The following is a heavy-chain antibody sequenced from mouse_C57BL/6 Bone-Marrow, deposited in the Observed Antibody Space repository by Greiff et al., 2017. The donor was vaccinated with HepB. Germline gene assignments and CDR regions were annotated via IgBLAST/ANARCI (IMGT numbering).Heavy chain of an antibody. V-gene: IGHV3-1*01. D-gene: IGHD2-3*01. CDR3: ARGGGYYVPYAMDY. CDR1: GYSITSGYD. J-gene: IGHJ4*01. CDR2: ISYSGST. Sequence: EVKVVESGPGMVKPSQSLSLTCTVTGYSITSGYDWHWIRHFPGNKLEWMGYISYSGSTNYNPSLKSRISITHDTSKNHFFLKLNSVTTEDTATYYCARGGGYYVPYAMDYWGQGTSVTVSS.